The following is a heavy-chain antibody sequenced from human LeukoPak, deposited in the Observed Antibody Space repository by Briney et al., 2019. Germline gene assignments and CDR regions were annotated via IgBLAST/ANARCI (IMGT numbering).Heavy chain of an antibody. J-gene: IGHJ4*02. CDR2: ISPSGGST. CDR1: GYTFTSNY. D-gene: IGHD3-9*01. V-gene: IGHV1-46*01. Sequence: ASVKVSCKAFGYTFTSNYMHWVRQAPGQGPEWMGVISPSGGSTTYAQKFQGRVTLTRDMSTSTDYLELSSLRSEDTAVYYCARDMFGWLFEDLEIGVSFDSWGQGTLVTVSS. CDR3: ARDMFGWLFEDLEIGVSFDS.